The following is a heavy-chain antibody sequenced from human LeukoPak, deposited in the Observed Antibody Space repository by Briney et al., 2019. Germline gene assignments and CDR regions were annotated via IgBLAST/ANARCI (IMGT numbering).Heavy chain of an antibody. J-gene: IGHJ5*02. Sequence: GGSLRLSCAASGFTFSSYAMRWVRQAPGKGLEWVSAISGSGGSTYYADSVKGRFTISRDNSKNTLYLQMNSLRAEDTAVYYCAKDLEAYCGGDCYPTPWGQGTLVTVSS. CDR3: AKDLEAYCGGDCYPTP. CDR1: GFTFSSYA. D-gene: IGHD2-21*02. CDR2: ISGSGGST. V-gene: IGHV3-23*01.